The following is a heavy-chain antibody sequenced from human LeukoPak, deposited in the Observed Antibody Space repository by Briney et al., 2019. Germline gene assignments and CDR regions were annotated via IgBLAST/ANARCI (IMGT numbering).Heavy chain of an antibody. CDR3: ARSRIVVVPAAIRNFWLDP. D-gene: IGHD2-2*01. V-gene: IGHV1-2*02. Sequence: ASVKVSCKASGYTFTGYYMHWVRQAPGQGLEWMGWINTDSGGTNYAQKFQGRVTMTRDTSITTAYMELSRLRSDDTAVYYCARSRIVVVPAAIRNFWLDPWGQGTLVTVSS. J-gene: IGHJ5*02. CDR2: INTDSGGT. CDR1: GYTFTGYY.